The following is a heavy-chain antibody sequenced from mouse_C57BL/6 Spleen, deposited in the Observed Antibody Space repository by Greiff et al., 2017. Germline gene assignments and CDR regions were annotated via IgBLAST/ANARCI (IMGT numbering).Heavy chain of an antibody. Sequence: QVQLQQPGAELVRPGSSVKLSCKASGYTFTSYWMHWVKQRPIQGLEWIGNIDPSDSEAHYNQKFMDKATLTVDKSSSTAYMQLSSLPAEDSAVYYCARESYFGDYWGQGTSVTVSS. CDR3: ARESYFGDY. CDR1: GYTFTSYW. CDR2: IDPSDSEA. J-gene: IGHJ4*01. V-gene: IGHV1-52*01. D-gene: IGHD2-10*01.